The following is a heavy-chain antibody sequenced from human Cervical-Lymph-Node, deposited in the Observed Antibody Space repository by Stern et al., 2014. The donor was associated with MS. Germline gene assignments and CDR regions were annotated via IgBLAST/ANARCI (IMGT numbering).Heavy chain of an antibody. J-gene: IGHJ5*02. V-gene: IGHV1-2*02. CDR2: VNPKRGGT. D-gene: IGHD6-6*01. CDR1: GYIFTAYY. Sequence: EQLVQSGAELAKPGASVKVSCKASGYIFTAYYLHWVRPAPGQGLEWMGRVNPKRGGTSYDPSFQSRVTPTRDTSITTAYMDLSRLTSDDTAVYYCTRALRIADRPSPGGHWFDPWGQGTLVIVSS. CDR3: TRALRIADRPSPGGHWFDP.